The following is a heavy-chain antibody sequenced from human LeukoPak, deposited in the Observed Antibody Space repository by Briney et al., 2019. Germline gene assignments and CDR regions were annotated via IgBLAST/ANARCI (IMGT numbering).Heavy chain of an antibody. D-gene: IGHD3-3*01. CDR1: GFTVSSNY. J-gene: IGHJ4*02. V-gene: IGHV3-66*01. CDR3: AKDDGVGSSDY. Sequence: GGSLRLSCAASGFTVSSNYMSWVRQAPGKGLEWVSVIYSGGSTYYADSVKGRFTISRANSKNTLYLQMNSLRAEDTAVYYCAKDDGVGSSDYWGQGTLVTVSS. CDR2: IYSGGST.